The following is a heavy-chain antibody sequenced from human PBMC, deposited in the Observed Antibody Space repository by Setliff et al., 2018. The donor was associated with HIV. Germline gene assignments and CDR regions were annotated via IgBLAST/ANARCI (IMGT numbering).Heavy chain of an antibody. CDR3: ARHSGVASPNWFDP. V-gene: IGHV4-4*09. CDR2: IYSSGST. J-gene: IGHJ5*02. CDR1: GDSISTDY. Sequence: PSETLSLTCTVSGDSISTDYWTWIRQPPGKGLEWIGYIYSSGSTNFNPPLQSRVTISVDTSKNQFSLKLSSVTAADTAVYYCARHSGVASPNWFDPWGQGTLVTVSS. D-gene: IGHD3-10*01.